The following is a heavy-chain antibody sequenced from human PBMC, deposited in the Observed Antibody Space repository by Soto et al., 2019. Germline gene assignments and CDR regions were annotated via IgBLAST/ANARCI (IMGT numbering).Heavy chain of an antibody. CDR2: ISGSGGST. D-gene: IGHD1-26*01. Sequence: GGSLRLSCAASGFTFSSYAMSWVRQAPGKGLEWVSAISGSGGSTYYADSVKGRLTISRDNSKNTLYLQMNSLRAEDTAIYYCARDRIEGATTGSYWGQGTLVTVSS. J-gene: IGHJ4*02. CDR3: ARDRIEGATTGSY. CDR1: GFTFSSYA. V-gene: IGHV3-23*01.